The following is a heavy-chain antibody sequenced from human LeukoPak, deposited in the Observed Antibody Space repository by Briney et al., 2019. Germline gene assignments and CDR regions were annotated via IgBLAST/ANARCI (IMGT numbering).Heavy chain of an antibody. CDR2: IYSSGST. CDR3: ARGQYHLLYWYFDL. V-gene: IGHV4-4*07. Sequence: SETLSLTCTVSGGSISSYYWSWIRQPAGKGLGWIGRIYSSGSTNYNPPLKSRVTMSVDTSKNQFSLKLSSVTAADTAVYYCARGQYHLLYWYFDLWGRGTLVTVSS. J-gene: IGHJ2*01. D-gene: IGHD2-2*01. CDR1: GGSISSYY.